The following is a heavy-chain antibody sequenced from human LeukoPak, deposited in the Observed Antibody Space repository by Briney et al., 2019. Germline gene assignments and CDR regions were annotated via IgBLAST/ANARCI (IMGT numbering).Heavy chain of an antibody. J-gene: IGHJ4*02. CDR3: AKDRSYGDYGSLYY. CDR2: ISGSGGST. D-gene: IGHD4-17*01. V-gene: IGHV3-23*01. Sequence: GGSLRLSCTASGFTFSSYGMSWVRQAPGKGLEWVSAISGSGGSTYYADSVKGRFTISRDNSKNTLYLQMNSLRAEDTAVYYCAKDRSYGDYGSLYYWGQGTLVTVSS. CDR1: GFTFSSYG.